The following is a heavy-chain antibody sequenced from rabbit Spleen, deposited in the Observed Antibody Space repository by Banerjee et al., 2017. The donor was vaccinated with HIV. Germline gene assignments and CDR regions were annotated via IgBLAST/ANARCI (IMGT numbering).Heavy chain of an antibody. CDR2: IDVTKSGST. J-gene: IGHJ4*01. CDR3: TRDAAGREDFNL. V-gene: IGHV1S40*01. D-gene: IGHD4-2*01. CDR1: GVSFGVSSY. Sequence: EESGGDLVKPGASLTLTCTASGVSFGVSSYMCWVRQAPGKGLEWIACIDVTKSGSTYYASWAKGRFTISKTSSTTVALQVPSLTAADTATYFCTRDAAGREDFNLWGPGTLVTVS.